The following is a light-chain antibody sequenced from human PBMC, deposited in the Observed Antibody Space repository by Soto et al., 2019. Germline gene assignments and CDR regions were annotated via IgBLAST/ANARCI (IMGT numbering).Light chain of an antibody. V-gene: IGKV3-15*01. CDR3: HQYNNWPLT. CDR2: GAS. CDR1: QTVNSN. J-gene: IGKJ4*01. Sequence: IVMTQSPATLSVSPGETATLSCRASQTVNSNLAWYQQKPGQAPRLLIYGASTRATGIPARFSGSGSGTEFTVTNSSLQSEDFAVYYCHQYNNWPLTFGGGTKVEIK.